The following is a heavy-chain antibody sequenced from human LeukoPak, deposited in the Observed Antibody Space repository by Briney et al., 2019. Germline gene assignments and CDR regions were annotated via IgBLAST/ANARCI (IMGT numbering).Heavy chain of an antibody. V-gene: IGHV4-59*01. J-gene: IGHJ4*02. CDR2: IYYSGAT. CDR3: ARGVYIAAAQYGF. CDR1: GGSISSYY. D-gene: IGHD6-13*01. Sequence: SETPSLTCTVSGGSISSYYWSWIRQPPGKGLEWIGYIYYSGATNYNPSLKSRVTISVDTSKNQFSLKLSSVTAADTAVYYCARGVYIAAAQYGFWGQGTLVTVSS.